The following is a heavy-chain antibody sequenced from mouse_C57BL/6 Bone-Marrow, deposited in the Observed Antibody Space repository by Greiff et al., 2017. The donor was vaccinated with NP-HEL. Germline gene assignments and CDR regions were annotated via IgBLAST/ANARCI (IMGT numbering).Heavy chain of an antibody. Sequence: VQLQQPGAELVKPGASVKMSCKASGYTFTSYWITWVKQRPGQGLEWIGDIYPGSGSTNYNEKFKSKATLTVDTPSSTAYMQLSSLTSEDSAVYYCARKGDYYYGTYYAMDYWGQGTSVTVSS. CDR2: IYPGSGST. J-gene: IGHJ4*01. D-gene: IGHD1-1*01. V-gene: IGHV1-55*01. CDR3: ARKGDYYYGTYYAMDY. CDR1: GYTFTSYW.